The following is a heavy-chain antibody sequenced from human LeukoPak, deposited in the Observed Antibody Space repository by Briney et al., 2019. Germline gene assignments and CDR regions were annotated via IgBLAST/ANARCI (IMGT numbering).Heavy chain of an antibody. J-gene: IGHJ4*02. V-gene: IGHV4-31*03. CDR1: GGSISSGGYY. D-gene: IGHD3-9*01. CDR2: IYYSGST. CDR3: ARAGVLRYFDWLNPQIFFDY. Sequence: SETLSLTCTVSGGSISSGGYYWSWIRQHPGKGLEWIGYIYYSGSTYYNPSLKSRVTISVDTSKNQFSLKLSSVTAADTAVYYCARAGVLRYFDWLNPQIFFDYWGQGTLVTVS.